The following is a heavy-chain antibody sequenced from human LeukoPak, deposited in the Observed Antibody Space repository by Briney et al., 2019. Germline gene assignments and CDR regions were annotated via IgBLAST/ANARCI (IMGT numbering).Heavy chain of an antibody. J-gene: IGHJ4*02. CDR2: INPNSGGT. V-gene: IGHV1-2*02. Sequence: GASVKVSCMASGYTFTGYYMHWVRQAPGQGLEWMGWINPNSGGTNYAQKFQGRVTMTRDTSISTAYMELSRLRSDDTAVYYCARVPTEVAAADYWGQGTLVTVSS. CDR3: ARVPTEVAAADY. CDR1: GYTFTGYY. D-gene: IGHD6-13*01.